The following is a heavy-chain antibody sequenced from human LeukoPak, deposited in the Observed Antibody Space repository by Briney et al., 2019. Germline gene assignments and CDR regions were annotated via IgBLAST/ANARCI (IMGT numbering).Heavy chain of an antibody. J-gene: IGHJ4*02. CDR2: IYYSGST. V-gene: IGHV4-39*01. Sequence: SETLSLTCTVSGGSISISSYYWGWIRQPPGKGLEWIVSIYYSGSTYYNPSLKSRVTISVDTSKNQFSLKLTSVTAADTAVYYCERLSRGKNDEPLPLDYWGQGTLVTVSS. CDR3: ERLSRGKNDEPLPLDY. D-gene: IGHD1-1*01. CDR1: GGSISISSYY.